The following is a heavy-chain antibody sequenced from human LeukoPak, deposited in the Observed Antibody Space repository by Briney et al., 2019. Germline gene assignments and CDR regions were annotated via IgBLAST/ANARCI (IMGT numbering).Heavy chain of an antibody. CDR3: ARVWGPRVLRNYYYYYYMDV. V-gene: IGHV3-30*02. CDR2: IRYDGSNE. J-gene: IGHJ6*03. Sequence: GGSLRLSCAASGFTFSSYGMHWVRQAPGKGLEWVSFIRYDGSNEYYADSVRGRFTISRDNSKNTLYLQMNSLRAEDTAVYYCARVWGPRVLRNYYYYYYMDVWGKGTTVTVSS. CDR1: GFTFSSYG. D-gene: IGHD3-16*01.